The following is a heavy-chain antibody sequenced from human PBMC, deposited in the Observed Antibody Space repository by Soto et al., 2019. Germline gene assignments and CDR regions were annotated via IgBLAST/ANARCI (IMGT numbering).Heavy chain of an antibody. CDR1: GFPFRNYF. V-gene: IGHV3-11*01. CDR2: IGTNNEIN. D-gene: IGHD2-15*01. J-gene: IGHJ4*02. CDR3: VRDGGGSFFPFDL. Sequence: QVPLVESGGGLVKPGGSLTLSCAASGFPFRNYFMGWIRQSPGKGLEWLSYIGTNNEINYYANSVQGRFTISRDNARNLLYLHMTSLTVEDTATYYCVRDGGGSFFPFDLWGQGTMVTVSS.